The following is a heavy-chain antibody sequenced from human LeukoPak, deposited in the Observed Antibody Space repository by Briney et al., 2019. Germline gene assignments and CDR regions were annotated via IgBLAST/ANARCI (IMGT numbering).Heavy chain of an antibody. D-gene: IGHD6-13*01. Sequence: NASETLSLICIVSGVSIRSFYWSWIRQPPGKGLEWLGYFYQSGGTNYNPSLESRVTMSVDTSKNQVSLKMTSVTAADTAVYYCAKSFSSSWYGGRLFDSWGQGTLVIVSS. CDR3: AKSFSSSWYGGRLFDS. CDR1: GVSIRSFY. V-gene: IGHV4-59*01. CDR2: FYQSGGT. J-gene: IGHJ4*02.